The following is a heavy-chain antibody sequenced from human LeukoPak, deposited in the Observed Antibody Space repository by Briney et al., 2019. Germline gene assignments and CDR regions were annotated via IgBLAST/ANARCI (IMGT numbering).Heavy chain of an antibody. J-gene: IGHJ6*04. Sequence: ASVKVSCKASGGTFSSYAISWVRQAPGQGLEWMGGIIPIFGTANYAQKFQGRVTITADESTSTAYMELSSLRSEDTAVYYCARRKTHGSGSYPYYYYYYGMDVWGKGTTVTVSS. CDR3: ARRKTHGSGSYPYYYYYYGMDV. D-gene: IGHD3-10*01. CDR1: GGTFSSYA. V-gene: IGHV1-69*13. CDR2: IIPIFGTA.